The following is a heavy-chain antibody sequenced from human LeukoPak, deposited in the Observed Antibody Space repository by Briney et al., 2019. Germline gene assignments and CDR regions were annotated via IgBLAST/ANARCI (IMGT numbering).Heavy chain of an antibody. CDR1: GFTFDDYG. J-gene: IGHJ4*02. V-gene: IGHV3-20*04. D-gene: IGHD2/OR15-2a*01. CDR3: AKGPLLWD. CDR2: INWNGGRI. Sequence: GGSLRLSCAASGFTFDDYGMTWVRQAPGKGLEWVSGINWNGGRIDYAESVKGRFTISRDNSKNTLYLQMNSLRAEDTAVYYCAKGPLLWDWGQGTLVTVSS.